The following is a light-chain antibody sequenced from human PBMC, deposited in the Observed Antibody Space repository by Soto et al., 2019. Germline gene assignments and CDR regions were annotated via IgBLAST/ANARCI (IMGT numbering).Light chain of an antibody. Sequence: QSVMTQPPSASGSPGQSVTISCTGTSSDVGGYNYVSWYQQHPGKAPKLMIYEVTKRPSGVPDRFSGSKSGNTASLTVSGLQAEDEADYFCSSFAGTIFYVLGTGTMVTVL. V-gene: IGLV2-8*01. CDR3: SSFAGTIFYV. CDR2: EVT. J-gene: IGLJ1*01. CDR1: SSDVGGYNY.